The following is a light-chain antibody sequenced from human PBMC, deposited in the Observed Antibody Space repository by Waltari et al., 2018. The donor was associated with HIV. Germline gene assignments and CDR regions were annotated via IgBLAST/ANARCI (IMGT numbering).Light chain of an antibody. J-gene: IGKJ4*01. CDR1: QSILYSSNNRNY. CDR2: WAS. Sequence: DIVMTQSPDSLAVSLGERATINCKSSQSILYSSNNRNYLAWYQQKPGQRPKLLSYWASTRESGVPDRFTGNGSGTDFTLTISSLQAEDVAVYYCQQYDSTPLTFGGGTKVEIK. CDR3: QQYDSTPLT. V-gene: IGKV4-1*01.